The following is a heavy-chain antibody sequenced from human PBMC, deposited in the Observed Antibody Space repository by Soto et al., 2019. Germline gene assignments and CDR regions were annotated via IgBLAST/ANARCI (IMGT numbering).Heavy chain of an antibody. CDR1: GYTLTELS. Sequence: GASVKVSCKVSGYTLTELSMHWVRQAPGKGLEWMGGFDPEDGETIYAQKFQGRVTMTEDTSTDTAYMELSSLRSEDTAVYYCARDIAAGTHYYYVLAVCGQGTTVPVSS. V-gene: IGHV1-24*01. CDR2: FDPEDGET. J-gene: IGHJ6*02. D-gene: IGHD6-13*01. CDR3: ARDIAAGTHYYYVLAV.